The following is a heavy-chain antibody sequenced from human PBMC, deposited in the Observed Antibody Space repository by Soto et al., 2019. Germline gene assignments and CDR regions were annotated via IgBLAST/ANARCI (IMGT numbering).Heavy chain of an antibody. Sequence: SVKVSCKASGGTFSSYAISWVRQAPGQGLEWMGGIIPIFGTANYAQKFQGRVTITADESTSTAYMELSSLRSEDTAVYYCALGPYPNSNLIITMVRGVIMYWFDPWGQTTLVTVSS. D-gene: IGHD3-10*01. V-gene: IGHV1-69*13. CDR1: GGTFSSYA. J-gene: IGHJ5*02. CDR3: ALGPYPNSNLIITMVRGVIMYWFDP. CDR2: IIPIFGTA.